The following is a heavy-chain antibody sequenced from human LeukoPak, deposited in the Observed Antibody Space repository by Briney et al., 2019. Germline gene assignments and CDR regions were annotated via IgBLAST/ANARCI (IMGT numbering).Heavy chain of an antibody. J-gene: IGHJ4*02. CDR3: ARRDGDYGGNFYFDY. D-gene: IGHD4-23*01. Sequence: SETLSLTCTVSGGSISSYYWSWIRQPPGKGLEWIGYIYYSGSTNYNPSLKSRVTISVDTSKNQFSLKLSSVTAADTAVYYCARRDGDYGGNFYFDYWGQGTLVTVSS. V-gene: IGHV4-59*08. CDR2: IYYSGST. CDR1: GGSISSYY.